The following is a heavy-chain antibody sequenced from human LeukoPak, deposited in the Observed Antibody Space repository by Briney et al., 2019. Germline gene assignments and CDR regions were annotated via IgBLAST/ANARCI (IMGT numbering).Heavy chain of an antibody. CDR3: ARVYRTVFDY. CDR1: GGSISSYY. V-gene: IGHV4-59*01. Sequence: PSETLSLTCTVSGGSISSYYWSWIRQPPGKGLEWIGYIYYSGSTNYNPSLKSRVTISVDTSKNQFSLKLSSVTAADTAVYYGARVYRTVFDYWGQGTLVTVSS. CDR2: IYYSGST. J-gene: IGHJ4*02. D-gene: IGHD2/OR15-2a*01.